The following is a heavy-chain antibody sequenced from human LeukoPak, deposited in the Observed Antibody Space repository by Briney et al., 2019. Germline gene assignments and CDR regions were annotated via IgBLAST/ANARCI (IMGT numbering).Heavy chain of an antibody. V-gene: IGHV5-51*01. D-gene: IGHD2-2*01. J-gene: IGHJ4*02. CDR2: IYPGDSDT. CDR1: GYSFTSYW. CDR3: ARRQGCSSTSCPPDS. Sequence: GESLKISCKSSGYSFTSYWIGWVRQMPGKGLEWMGIIYPGDSDTRYSPSFQGQVTMSADKSINTAYLQWSSLKAPDTAMYYCARRQGCSSTSCPPDSWGQGTLVTVSS.